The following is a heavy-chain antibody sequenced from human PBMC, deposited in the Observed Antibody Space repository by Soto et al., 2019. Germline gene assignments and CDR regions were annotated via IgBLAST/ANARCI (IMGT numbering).Heavy chain of an antibody. J-gene: IGHJ6*02. CDR1: GFTFSSFA. D-gene: IGHD2-15*01. CDR3: AKGGDDCSGGTCYYFCYGMDF. CDR2: ISGSGGNT. Sequence: EVQLWESGGGLVQPGGSLRLSCAASGFTFSSFAVNWVRQSPGKGLEWVSGISGSGGNTYYADSVKGRFTISRDNSKNTLSLQMNSLRAEDTGLYYCAKGGDDCSGGTCYYFCYGMDFWGQGTTVTVSS. V-gene: IGHV3-23*01.